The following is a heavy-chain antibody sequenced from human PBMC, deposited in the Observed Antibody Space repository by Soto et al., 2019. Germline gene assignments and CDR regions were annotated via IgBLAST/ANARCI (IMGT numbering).Heavy chain of an antibody. Sequence: QDTGKGLEWVAVISFDGQNDYYADSVKGRFTISRDNSKNTLYLQMNSLTTEDTAAYYCARTLGQWLANFLDNRGQGILLTV. J-gene: IGHJ4*02. CDR3: ARTLGQWLANFLDN. CDR2: ISFDGQND. V-gene: IGHV3-30*04. D-gene: IGHD6-19*01.